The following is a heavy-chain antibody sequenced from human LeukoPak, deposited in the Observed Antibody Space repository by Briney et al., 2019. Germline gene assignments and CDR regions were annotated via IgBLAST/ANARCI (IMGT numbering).Heavy chain of an antibody. CDR2: IRYHGSDE. Sequence: GGSLRLSCAASGFTISSYGMHWIRQAPGKGLEWVAFIRYHGSDEYYADSVKGRSTISRDNSKNTLYLQMNSLRAEDTAVYYCAKDGPYSTTWAFDYWGQGNLVTVSS. V-gene: IGHV3-30*02. J-gene: IGHJ4*02. CDR3: AKDGPYSTTWAFDY. D-gene: IGHD6-13*01. CDR1: GFTISSYG.